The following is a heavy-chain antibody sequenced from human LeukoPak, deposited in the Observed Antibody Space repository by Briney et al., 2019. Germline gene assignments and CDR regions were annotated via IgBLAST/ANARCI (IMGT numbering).Heavy chain of an antibody. CDR1: GYRFTSYW. CDR2: ICPGDSDT. D-gene: IGHD2-2*01. Sequence: GESLKISCKGSGYRFTSYWIGWVRQMPGKGLEWMGIICPGDSDTRYSPSFQGQVTISADKSISTAYLQWSSLKASDTAMYYCARRVGGSSPRGYFDSWGQGTLVTVSS. CDR3: ARRVGGSSPRGYFDS. V-gene: IGHV5-51*01. J-gene: IGHJ4*02.